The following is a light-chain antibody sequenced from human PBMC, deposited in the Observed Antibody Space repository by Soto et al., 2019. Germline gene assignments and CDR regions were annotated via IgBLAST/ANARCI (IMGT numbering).Light chain of an antibody. CDR1: QSVSSSY. CDR3: QHYGSSQWT. J-gene: IGKJ1*01. CDR2: GAS. Sequence: EIVLTQSPGTLSLSPGGRATLSCRASQSVSSSYLAWYQQKPGQAPRLLIYGASSRATGIPDRFSGSGSGTDFTLTISRLEPEDFAVYYCQHYGSSQWTFGQGTKVEIK. V-gene: IGKV3-20*01.